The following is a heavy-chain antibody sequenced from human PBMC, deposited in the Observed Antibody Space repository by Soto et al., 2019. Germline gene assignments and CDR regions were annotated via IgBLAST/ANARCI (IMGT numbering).Heavy chain of an antibody. CDR3: AVFLEWSHTASFDY. J-gene: IGHJ4*02. D-gene: IGHD3-3*01. CDR2: IYYSGST. CDR1: GGSISSSSYY. Sequence: QLQLQESGPGLVKPSETLSLTCTVSGGSISSSSYYWGWIRQPPGKGLEWIGSIYYSGSTYYNPSLKSRVTISVDTSRNQFSLKLSSVTAADTAVYYCAVFLEWSHTASFDYWGQGTLVTVSS. V-gene: IGHV4-39*01.